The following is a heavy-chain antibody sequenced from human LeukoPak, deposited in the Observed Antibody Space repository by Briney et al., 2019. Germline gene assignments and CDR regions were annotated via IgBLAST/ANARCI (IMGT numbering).Heavy chain of an antibody. CDR1: GGSISSSSYY. V-gene: IGHV4-39*01. J-gene: IGHJ4*02. Sequence: SETLSLTXTVSGGSISSSSYYWGWIRQPPGKGLEWIGSIYYSGSTYYNPSLKSRVTISVDTSKNQFSLKLSSVTAADTAVYYCARYYDSSGYSPSGVDYWGQGTLVTVSS. CDR3: ARYYDSSGYSPSGVDY. CDR2: IYYSGST. D-gene: IGHD3-22*01.